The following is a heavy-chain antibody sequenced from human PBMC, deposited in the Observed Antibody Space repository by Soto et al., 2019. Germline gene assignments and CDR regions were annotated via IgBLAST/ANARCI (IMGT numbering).Heavy chain of an antibody. D-gene: IGHD2-21*02. Sequence: PGGSVRLSCTASGFTFSSHAMTWVRQAPGKGLEWVSGLSDSGGSIYYADSVKGRFTISRDNSKNTLYLQMNTLRAEDTAVYYCVRDKYGVTSAYGMDVWGQGTTVTSP. CDR2: LSDSGGSI. V-gene: IGHV3-23*01. CDR1: GFTFSSHA. J-gene: IGHJ6*02. CDR3: VRDKYGVTSAYGMDV.